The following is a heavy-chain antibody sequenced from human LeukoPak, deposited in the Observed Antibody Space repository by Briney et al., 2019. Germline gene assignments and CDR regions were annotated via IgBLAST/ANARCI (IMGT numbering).Heavy chain of an antibody. Sequence: GGSLRLSCAASGFDFYRYALHWVRQAPGKGLEWVAGISYDGRNTYYGDSVKGRFTISRDNSKDTLSLQMNSLRVEDTAVYYCAREVVVVPDYYYYGLDVWGQGTTVTVSS. D-gene: IGHD2-2*01. V-gene: IGHV3-30*04. CDR1: GFDFYRYA. J-gene: IGHJ6*02. CDR3: AREVVVVPDYYYYGLDV. CDR2: ISYDGRNT.